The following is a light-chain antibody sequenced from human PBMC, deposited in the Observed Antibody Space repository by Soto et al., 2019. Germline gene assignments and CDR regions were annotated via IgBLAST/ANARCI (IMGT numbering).Light chain of an antibody. CDR2: AAS. J-gene: IGKJ1*01. CDR3: QKYNGAPRA. Sequence: DIKMTQSPSSLSASVGDRVTITCRASQGISIYLAWYQQKPGKVPKLLIYAASTLQSGVPSRFSGSGSGADFTLTISSLQPEDVATYYCQKYNGAPRAFGQVTKVEIK. V-gene: IGKV1-27*01. CDR1: QGISIY.